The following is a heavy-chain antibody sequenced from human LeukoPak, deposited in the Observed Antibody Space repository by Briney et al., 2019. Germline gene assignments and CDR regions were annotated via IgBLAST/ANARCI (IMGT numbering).Heavy chain of an antibody. D-gene: IGHD3-9*01. CDR1: GFTFNNYA. Sequence: GESLRLSCAASGFTFNNYALTWVRQTPGKGLEWVSTISGSGGSTYYAASVKGRFTISRDNSKNTLYLQMNSLRAEDTAVYYCAKVAYFDILTGYLAYFDYWGQGTLVTVSS. CDR3: AKVAYFDILTGYLAYFDY. CDR2: ISGSGGST. V-gene: IGHV3-23*01. J-gene: IGHJ4*02.